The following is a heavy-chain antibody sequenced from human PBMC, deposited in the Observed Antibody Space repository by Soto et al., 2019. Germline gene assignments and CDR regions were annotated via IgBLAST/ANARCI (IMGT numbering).Heavy chain of an antibody. CDR3: ARGHCSGGSCSSFDY. V-gene: IGHV3-21*01. Sequence: GGSLRLSCAASGFTFSSYSMNWVRQAPGKGLEWVSSISSSSSYIYYADSVKGRFTISRDNAKNSLYLQMNSLRAEDTAVYYCARGHCSGGSCSSFDYWGQGTLVTVSS. J-gene: IGHJ4*02. CDR2: ISSSSSYI. D-gene: IGHD2-15*01. CDR1: GFTFSSYS.